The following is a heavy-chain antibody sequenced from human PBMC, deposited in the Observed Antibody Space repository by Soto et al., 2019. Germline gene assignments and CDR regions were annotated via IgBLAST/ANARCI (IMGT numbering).Heavy chain of an antibody. CDR3: AKDRPYIVVVPTGAFDI. CDR2: ISGSGGST. D-gene: IGHD2-2*01. CDR1: GFNFSSYS. V-gene: IGHV3-23*01. Sequence: GSLRLSCAASGFNFSSYSMSWVRQAPGKGLEWVSAISGSGGSTYYADSVKGRFTISRDNSKNTLYLQMNSLRAEDTAVYYCAKDRPYIVVVPTGAFDIWGQGTMVTVS. J-gene: IGHJ3*02.